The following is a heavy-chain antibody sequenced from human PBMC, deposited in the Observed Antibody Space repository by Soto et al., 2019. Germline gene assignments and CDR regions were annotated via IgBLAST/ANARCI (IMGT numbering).Heavy chain of an antibody. CDR2: IFPSDSDT. CDR3: ARKDKSASFNCFDP. CDR1: GYRFTSYW. Sequence: GESLKIACRTSGYRFTSYWIAWVRQMPGKGLEWMGIIFPSDSDTRYSPSFQGQVTISADRSTSTVFLQWASLKASDTAVYFCARKDKSASFNCFDPWGQGTLVPVSS. V-gene: IGHV5-51*01. J-gene: IGHJ5*02. D-gene: IGHD3-16*01.